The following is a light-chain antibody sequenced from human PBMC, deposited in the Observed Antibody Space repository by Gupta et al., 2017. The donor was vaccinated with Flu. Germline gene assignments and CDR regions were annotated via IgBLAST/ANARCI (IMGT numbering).Light chain of an antibody. Sequence: QSELSQPTSVSAAPGQKVSIACSGSSSNIGNNAVNWYQHLPGEAPKLLVYFDDVRPSGVSARFSGSKSGTSASLAISGLQSQDEADYYCTAWDDRLSAYVFGTGTKVTVL. CDR3: TAWDDRLSAYV. CDR2: FDD. CDR1: SSNIGNNA. J-gene: IGLJ1*01. V-gene: IGLV1-36*01.